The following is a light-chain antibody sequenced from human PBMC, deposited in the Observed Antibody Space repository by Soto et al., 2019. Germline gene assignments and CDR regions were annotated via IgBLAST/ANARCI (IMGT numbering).Light chain of an antibody. CDR2: DAS. Sequence: EIVLTQSPGTLSFSPGERATLSCRASRSVSSTYLAWYQQKPGQAPRLLIYDASSRATGIPDRFSGSGSGTDFTLTISRLGPEDFAVYYCQQYGSSPRTFGQGTKLEIK. CDR3: QQYGSSPRT. J-gene: IGKJ2*01. V-gene: IGKV3-20*01. CDR1: RSVSSTY.